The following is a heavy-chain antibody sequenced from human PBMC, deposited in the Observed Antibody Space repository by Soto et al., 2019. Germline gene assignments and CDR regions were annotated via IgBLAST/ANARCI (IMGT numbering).Heavy chain of an antibody. CDR3: ARVTYLGPRPDDFDGMDV. J-gene: IGHJ6*02. CDR1: GGSFSGYY. D-gene: IGHD6-6*01. CDR2: IDYSGST. Sequence: QVQLQQWGAGLLKPSGTLSLTCAVSGGSFSGYYWTWIRQSPGKGLEWIGEIDYSGSTNSNPSLKSRVTISVDTSKNQFSLRMTSVTAADTSVYYCARVTYLGPRPDDFDGMDVWGQGTTVTVFS. V-gene: IGHV4-34*01.